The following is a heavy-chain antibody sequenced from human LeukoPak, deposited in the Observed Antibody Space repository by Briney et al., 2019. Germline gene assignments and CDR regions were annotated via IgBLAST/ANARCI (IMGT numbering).Heavy chain of an antibody. CDR1: GGSFSGYY. V-gene: IGHV4-34*01. J-gene: IGHJ4*02. CDR2: INHSGST. Sequence: PSETLSLTCAVYGGSFSGYYWSWIRQPPGKGLEWIGEINHSGSTNYNPSLKSRVTISVDTSKNQFSLKLSSVTAADTAVYYCARGPPSNYYDSSGSKGPFDYWGQGTLVTVSS. CDR3: ARGPPSNYYDSSGSKGPFDY. D-gene: IGHD3-22*01.